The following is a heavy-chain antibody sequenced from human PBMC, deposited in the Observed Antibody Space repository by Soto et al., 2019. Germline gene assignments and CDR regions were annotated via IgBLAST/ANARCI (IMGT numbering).Heavy chain of an antibody. D-gene: IGHD6-6*01. V-gene: IGHV2-5*01. J-gene: IGHJ3*02. Sequence: SGPTLVNPTQTLTLTCSLSGISLSTSGVGLGWIRQPPGKALEWLALIYWNDDKHYSPSLKTRLTITKDTSKNQEVLTMTNMDPVDTATYYCARGLAALPVFAFDIWGQGTMVTVSS. CDR2: IYWNDDK. CDR1: GISLSTSGVG. CDR3: ARGLAALPVFAFDI.